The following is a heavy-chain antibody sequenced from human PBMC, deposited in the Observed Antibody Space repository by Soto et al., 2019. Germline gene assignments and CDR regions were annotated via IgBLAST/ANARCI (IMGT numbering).Heavy chain of an antibody. V-gene: IGHV1-69*13. CDR3: ARGIAAAGTWGYFQH. Sequence: SVKVSCKASGGTFSSYAISWVRQAPGQGLEWMGGIIPIFGTANYAQKFQGRVTITADESTSTAYMELSSLRSEDTAVYYCARGIAAAGTWGYFQHWGQGTLVTVSS. D-gene: IGHD6-13*01. J-gene: IGHJ1*01. CDR2: IIPIFGTA. CDR1: GGTFSSYA.